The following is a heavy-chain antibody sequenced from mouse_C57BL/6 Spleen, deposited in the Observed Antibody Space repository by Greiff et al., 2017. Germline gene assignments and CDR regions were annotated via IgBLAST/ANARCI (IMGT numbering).Heavy chain of an antibody. J-gene: IGHJ1*03. CDR1: GYTFTDYN. V-gene: IGHV1-18*01. CDR2: INPNNGGT. CDR3: ARGYYYGSSLWYFDV. Sequence: EVKLMESGPELVKPGASVKIPCKASGYTFTDYNMDWVKQSHGKRLEWIGDINPNNGGTIYNQKFKGKATLTVDKSSSTAYMELRSLTSEDTAVYYCARGYYYGSSLWYFDVWGTGTTVTVSS. D-gene: IGHD1-1*01.